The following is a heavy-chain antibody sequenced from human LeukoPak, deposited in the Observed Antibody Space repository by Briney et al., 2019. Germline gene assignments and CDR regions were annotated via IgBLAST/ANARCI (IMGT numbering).Heavy chain of an antibody. D-gene: IGHD6-6*01. CDR2: IYTSGST. CDR1: DGSIKSYH. J-gene: IGHJ4*02. Sequence: SETLSLTCSVSDGSIKSYHWSWIRQPAGKGLEWIGRIYTSGSTDYNPSLMSRVTMSVDTSKNQFSLKLSSLTAADTAVYYCARGGEYSSSPLDHWGQGALVTVSS. V-gene: IGHV4-4*07. CDR3: ARGGEYSSSPLDH.